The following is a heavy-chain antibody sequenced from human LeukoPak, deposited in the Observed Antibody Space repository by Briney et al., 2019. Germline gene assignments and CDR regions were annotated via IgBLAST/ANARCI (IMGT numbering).Heavy chain of an antibody. CDR2: ISGSAVTT. CDR1: GFTFSNYA. J-gene: IGHJ6*03. Sequence: GGSLRLSCAASGFTFSNYAMSWVRQAPGKGLEWVSAISGSAVTTYYGDSVKGRFTISRDNSKNTLYLQMNSLRAEDTAVYYCAKAFRGLREYYYYMDVWGKGTTVTISS. D-gene: IGHD3-16*01. V-gene: IGHV3-23*01. CDR3: AKAFRGLREYYYYMDV.